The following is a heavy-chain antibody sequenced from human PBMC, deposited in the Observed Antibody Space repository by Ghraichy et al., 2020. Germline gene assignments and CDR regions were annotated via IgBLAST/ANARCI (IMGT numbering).Heavy chain of an antibody. CDR3: TTVGYDSSGHDY. CDR2: IKSKTDGGTT. J-gene: IGHJ4*02. D-gene: IGHD3-22*01. V-gene: IGHV3-15*01. CDR1: GFTFSNAW. Sequence: GRSLRLSCEASGFTFSNAWMSWVRQAPGKGLEWVGRIKSKTDGGTTDYAAPVKGRFTISRDDSKNTLYLQMNSLKTEDTAVYYCTTVGYDSSGHDYWGQGTLVTVSS.